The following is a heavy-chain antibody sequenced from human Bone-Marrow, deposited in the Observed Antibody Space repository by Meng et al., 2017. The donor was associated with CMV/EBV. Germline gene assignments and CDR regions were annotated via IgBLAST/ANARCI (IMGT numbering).Heavy chain of an antibody. Sequence: GGSLRLSCAASGFTFSSYWMSWVRQAPGKGLEWVGRTRNKANSYTTEYAASVKGRFTISRDDSKSIAYLQMNSLKTEDTAVYYCTRHSSGWYGGAFDYWGQGTLVTVPQ. CDR1: GFTFSSYW. J-gene: IGHJ4*02. CDR3: TRHSSGWYGGAFDY. V-gene: IGHV3-72*01. CDR2: TRNKANSYTT. D-gene: IGHD6-19*01.